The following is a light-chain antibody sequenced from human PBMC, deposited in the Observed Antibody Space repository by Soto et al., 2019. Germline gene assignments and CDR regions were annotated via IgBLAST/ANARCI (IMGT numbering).Light chain of an antibody. Sequence: DIQMTESPSTLSASVGDRVNITCGASQGISTYLNWYQQKPGKAPKVLIYEASSLQSGVPSIFSGSGSGTDCTLTMSSLQPDDFATYYCQQYHRYWTFGQGTKV. CDR2: EAS. V-gene: IGKV1-39*01. CDR1: QGISTY. CDR3: QQYHRYWT. J-gene: IGKJ1*01.